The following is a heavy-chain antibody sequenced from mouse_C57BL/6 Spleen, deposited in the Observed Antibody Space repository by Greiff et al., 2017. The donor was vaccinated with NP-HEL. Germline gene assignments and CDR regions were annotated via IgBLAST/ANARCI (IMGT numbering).Heavy chain of an antibody. CDR2: INPSSGYT. D-gene: IGHD2-4*01. Sequence: QVQLQQSGAELAKPGASVKLSCKASGYTFTSYWMHWVKQRPGQGLEWIGYINPSSGYTKYNQKFKDKATLTADKSSSTAYMQLGSLTYEDSAVYYCAREGIYYDYDGAWFAYWGQGTLVTVSA. V-gene: IGHV1-7*01. CDR3: AREGIYYDYDGAWFAY. CDR1: GYTFTSYW. J-gene: IGHJ3*01.